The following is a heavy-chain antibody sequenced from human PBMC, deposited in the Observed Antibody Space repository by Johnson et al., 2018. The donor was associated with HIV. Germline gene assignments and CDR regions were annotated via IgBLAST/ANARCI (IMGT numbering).Heavy chain of an antibody. D-gene: IGHD3-9*01. J-gene: IGHJ3*02. V-gene: IGHV3-11*04. CDR2: ISSSGGTT. CDR1: GFKFDDNY. Sequence: QVQLVESGGALVKPGGSLRLSCAASGFKFDDNYMAWIRQSPGKGLEWVSYISSSGGTTHNADSVKGRFAISRNNAKNTLYLQMSSLRAEDTAVYYCARWGPYDILTGYDAFDIWGQGTMVTVSS. CDR3: ARWGPYDILTGYDAFDI.